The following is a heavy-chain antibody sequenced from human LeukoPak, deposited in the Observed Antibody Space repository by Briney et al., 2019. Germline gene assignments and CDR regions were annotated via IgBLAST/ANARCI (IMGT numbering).Heavy chain of an antibody. J-gene: IGHJ6*03. CDR3: ARASGWYERGPDYYYYYMDV. V-gene: IGHV3-53*01. Sequence: GGSLRLSCAASGFTVSTNYMSWVRQAPGKGLEWVSTIYSGGTTDYADSVKGRFTISRDHSKNTLYLQMNSLRAEDTAVYYCARASGWYERGPDYYYYYMDVWGKGTTVTVSS. CDR2: IYSGGTT. D-gene: IGHD6-19*01. CDR1: GFTVSTNY.